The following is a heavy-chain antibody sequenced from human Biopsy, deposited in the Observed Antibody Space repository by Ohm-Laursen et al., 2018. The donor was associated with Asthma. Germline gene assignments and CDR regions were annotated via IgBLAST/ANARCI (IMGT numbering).Heavy chain of an antibody. V-gene: IGHV4-59*01. Sequence: GTLSLTCCVYGGSISSFYWSWIRQSLEKGLEWVGYVYWTGSTNYNPSLKSRITMSVDTSKNRMFLELTSVTAADTAIYYCVRAVRNEQWLAPFDYWGQGKPVTVSS. CDR2: VYWTGST. CDR3: VRAVRNEQWLAPFDY. D-gene: IGHD6-19*01. CDR1: GGSISSFY. J-gene: IGHJ4*02.